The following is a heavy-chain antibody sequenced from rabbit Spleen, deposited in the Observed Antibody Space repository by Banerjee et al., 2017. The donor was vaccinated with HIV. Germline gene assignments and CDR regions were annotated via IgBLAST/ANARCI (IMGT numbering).Heavy chain of an antibody. J-gene: IGHJ4*01. CDR2: INTATGKA. D-gene: IGHD4-1*01. CDR1: GFSFSDRDV. V-gene: IGHV1S45*01. CDR3: ARDLAGVIGLNFNL. Sequence: QEQLEESGGGLVKPEGSLTLTCKASGFSFSDRDVMCWVRQAPGKGLEWIACINTATGKAVYASWAKGRFTISKTSSTTMTLQMTSLTAADTATYFCARDLAGVIGLNFNLWGPGTLVTVS.